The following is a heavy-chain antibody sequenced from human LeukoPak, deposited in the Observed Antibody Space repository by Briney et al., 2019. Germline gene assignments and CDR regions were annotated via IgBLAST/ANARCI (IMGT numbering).Heavy chain of an antibody. CDR3: ARDLGGVGATDY. D-gene: IGHD1-26*01. CDR2: ISSSSTI. CDR1: GFTFSSYS. Sequence: QTGGSLGLSCAASGFTFSSYSMNWVRQAPGKGLEWVSYISSSSTIYYADSVKGRFTISRDNAKNSLYLQMNSLRDEDTAVYYCARDLGGVGATDYWGQGTLVTVSS. J-gene: IGHJ4*02. V-gene: IGHV3-48*02.